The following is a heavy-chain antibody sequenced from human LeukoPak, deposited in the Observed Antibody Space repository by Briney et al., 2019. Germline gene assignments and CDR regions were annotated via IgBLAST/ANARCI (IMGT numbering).Heavy chain of an antibody. V-gene: IGHV3-21*01. D-gene: IGHD5-24*01. CDR1: GFSFSDYS. CDR2: ISSSSSYI. J-gene: IGHJ2*01. CDR3: AREEWGLQLLLRYFDL. Sequence: PGGSLRLSCAASGFSFSDYSMNWVRQAPGKGLEWVASISSSSSYIYYADSVKGRVNISRDNAKNSLYLQMNSLRAEDTAVYYCAREEWGLQLLLRYFDLWGRGTLVTVSS.